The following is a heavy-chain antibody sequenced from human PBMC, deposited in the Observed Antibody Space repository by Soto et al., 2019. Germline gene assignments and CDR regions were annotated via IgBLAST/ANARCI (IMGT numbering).Heavy chain of an antibody. CDR2: ISGSGNNT. CDR3: AKCAGSGWFPDY. J-gene: IGHJ4*02. CDR1: GFTFSSYA. Sequence: EVQLLESGGGLVQPGGSLRLSCAASGFTFSSYAMRWVRQAPGKGLEWVSAISGSGNNTYYADSVKGRFTISRDNSKNTLYLLVSSLRAEETAVYYCAKCAGSGWFPDYWGQGTLVTVSS. D-gene: IGHD6-19*01. V-gene: IGHV3-23*01.